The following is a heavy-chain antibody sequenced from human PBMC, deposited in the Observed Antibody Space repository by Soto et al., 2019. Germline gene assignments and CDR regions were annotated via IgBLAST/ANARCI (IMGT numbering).Heavy chain of an antibody. CDR3: ASEEANLGDAFDV. D-gene: IGHD3-16*01. J-gene: IGHJ3*01. V-gene: IGHV1-69*02. Sequence: QVQLVQSGAEVQRPGSSVKVSCKASGGTFSSYTISWVRQAPGQGLEWMGRVIPILGIANYAPKFQNRVTITADKSADKSTGTAYMEVSSLRSEDTAMYYCASEEANLGDAFDVWGQGTMVTVSS. CDR2: VIPILGIA. CDR1: GGTFSSYT.